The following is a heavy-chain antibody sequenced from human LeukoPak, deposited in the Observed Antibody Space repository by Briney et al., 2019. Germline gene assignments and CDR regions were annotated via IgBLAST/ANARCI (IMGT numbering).Heavy chain of an antibody. CDR1: GFSFSTYN. D-gene: IGHD5-18*01. CDR3: ARVDTAMGFDY. Sequence: GGSLRLSCAASGFSFSTYNMNWVRQAPGKGLEWVSSISSSSSYIYYADSVKGRFTISRDNAKNSLYLQMNSLRAEDTAVYYCARVDTAMGFDYWGQGTLVTVSS. J-gene: IGHJ4*02. V-gene: IGHV3-21*01. CDR2: ISSSSSYI.